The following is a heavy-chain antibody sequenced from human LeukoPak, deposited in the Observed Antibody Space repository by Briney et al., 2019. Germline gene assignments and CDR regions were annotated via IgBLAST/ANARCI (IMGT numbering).Heavy chain of an antibody. CDR3: AKASPTYHDY. D-gene: IGHD2-2*01. CDR1: GFIFSSYG. V-gene: IGHV3-30*18. Sequence: GGSLRLSCAASGFIFSSYGMHWVRQAPGKGLEWVAVISYDGSNKYYADSVKGRFTISRDNSKNTLYLQMNSLRAEDTAVYYCAKASPTYHDYWGQGTLVSVSS. CDR2: ISYDGSNK. J-gene: IGHJ4*02.